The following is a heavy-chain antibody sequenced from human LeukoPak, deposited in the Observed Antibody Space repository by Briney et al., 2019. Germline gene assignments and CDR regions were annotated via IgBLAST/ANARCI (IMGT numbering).Heavy chain of an antibody. Sequence: GGSLRLSCAASGFTFSSYWMHWVRQAPGKGLEWVANIKEDGSEKYYVDSVKGRFTISRDTAKNSLYLQMNSLRAEDTAVYYCARDPCGGDCYLDYWGQGTLVTVSS. CDR3: ARDPCGGDCYLDY. CDR2: IKEDGSEK. V-gene: IGHV3-7*03. CDR1: GFTFSSYW. J-gene: IGHJ4*02. D-gene: IGHD2-21*01.